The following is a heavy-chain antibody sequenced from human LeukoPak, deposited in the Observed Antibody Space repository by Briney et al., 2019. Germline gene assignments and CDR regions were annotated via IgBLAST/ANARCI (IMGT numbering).Heavy chain of an antibody. CDR3: ARAYGVGFDY. Sequence: PGGSLRLSCAASGFTFSSYEMNWVRQAPGKGLEWVSYISSSGSTIYYADSVKGRFTISRDNAKNSLYLQMNSLRAEDTAVYCCARAYGVGFDYWGQGTLVTVSS. CDR1: GFTFSSYE. V-gene: IGHV3-48*03. CDR2: ISSSGSTI. D-gene: IGHD4-17*01. J-gene: IGHJ4*02.